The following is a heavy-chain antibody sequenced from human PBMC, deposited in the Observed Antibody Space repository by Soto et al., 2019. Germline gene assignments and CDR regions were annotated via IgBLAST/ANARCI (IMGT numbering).Heavy chain of an antibody. CDR3: ACYDFWSGYSYAFDI. D-gene: IGHD3-3*01. CDR2: IYSGGST. J-gene: IGHJ3*02. Sequence: GGSLRLSCAASGFTVSSNYMSWVRQAPGKGLEWVSVIYSGGSTYYADSVKGRLTISRDNSKNTLYLQMNSLRAEDTAVYYCACYDFWSGYSYAFDIWGQGTMVTVSS. CDR1: GFTVSSNY. V-gene: IGHV3-66*01.